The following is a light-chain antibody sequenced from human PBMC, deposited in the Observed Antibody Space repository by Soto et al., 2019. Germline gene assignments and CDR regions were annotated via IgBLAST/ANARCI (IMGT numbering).Light chain of an antibody. CDR1: QTIGSW. J-gene: IGKJ1*01. CDR3: QHYNSYSEA. CDR2: KAS. Sequence: IQMTQSPSTLSGYVGDRVTITCRASQTIGSWLAWYQQKPGKAPKLLIYKASTLKSGVPSRFSGSGPGTEFTLTISSLQPDDFATYYCQHYNSYSEAFGQGTKVDI. V-gene: IGKV1-5*03.